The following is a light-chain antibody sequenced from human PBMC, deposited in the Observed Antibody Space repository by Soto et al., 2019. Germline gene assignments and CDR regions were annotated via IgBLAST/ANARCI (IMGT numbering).Light chain of an antibody. V-gene: IGKV3-15*01. J-gene: IGKJ2*01. CDR1: QNVNSN. CDR2: GAS. Sequence: EIVMTQSPATLSMSPVERATLSCRATQNVNSNLAWYQHRPGQAPRLLIYGASISTTGIPARFSGSGSGTEFTLTIDSLQSEGFTVYYCQQYNDWPPMHTFGQGTKLEIK. CDR3: QQYNDWPPMHT.